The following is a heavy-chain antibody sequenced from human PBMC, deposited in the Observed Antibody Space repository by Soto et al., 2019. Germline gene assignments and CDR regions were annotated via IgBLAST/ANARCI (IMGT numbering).Heavy chain of an antibody. J-gene: IGHJ3*02. V-gene: IGHV4-31*03. CDR3: AKTIWGWALDI. Sequence: QVQLQESGPGLVKPSQTLSLTCTVSGDSIGSGGYFWSWIRQHPGKGLEWIGYIYHSGSTYYNPSLKSRVTISVDTSKDQFSLKLRSVTAAATAVYYCAKTIWGWALDIWGQGTMVTVSS. D-gene: IGHD7-27*01. CDR1: GDSIGSGGYF. CDR2: IYHSGST.